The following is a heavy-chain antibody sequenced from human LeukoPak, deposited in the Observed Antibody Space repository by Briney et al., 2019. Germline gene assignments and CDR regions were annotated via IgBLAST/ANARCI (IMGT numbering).Heavy chain of an antibody. CDR3: AVTNDLWSGFNWFDP. J-gene: IGHJ5*02. CDR1: GGSINRYY. Sequence: SETLSLTCTVSGGSINRYYWSWIRQPPGKGLEWIGYIYSSGSTNYNPSLKSRVTISVDTSKNQFSLKLSSVTAADTAVYYCAVTNDLWSGFNWFDPWGQGTLVTVSS. CDR2: IYSSGST. V-gene: IGHV4-59*08. D-gene: IGHD3-3*01.